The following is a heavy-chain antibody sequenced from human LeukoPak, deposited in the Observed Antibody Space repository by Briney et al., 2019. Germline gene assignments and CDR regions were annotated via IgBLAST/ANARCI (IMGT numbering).Heavy chain of an antibody. CDR1: GFTFSSYS. J-gene: IGHJ4*02. D-gene: IGHD3-22*01. CDR3: ARDPDNYYDSSGSVDY. CDR2: INSSSSTI. V-gene: IGHV3-48*01. Sequence: GESLKISCAASGFTFSSYSMNWVRQAPGKGLEWVSYINSSSSTIYYGDSVKGRFTISRDNAKNSLYLQMNSLRAEDTAVYYCARDPDNYYDSSGSVDYWGQGTLVTVSS.